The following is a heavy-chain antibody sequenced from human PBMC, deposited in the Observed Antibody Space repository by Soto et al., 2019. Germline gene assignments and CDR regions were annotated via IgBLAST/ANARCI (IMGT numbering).Heavy chain of an antibody. CDR3: VRDLYRSATMPCLDH. Sequence: PGGSMSLACEAAGFTFINYAISCGRQSPGKGLEWVSSISDTGGDSYYADSMDGRFTVSRDNSKNTLYLQINSLRAEDTAIYYCVRDLYRSATMPCLDHWGQGALVTVSS. J-gene: IGHJ4*02. CDR2: ISDTGGDS. V-gene: IGHV3-23*01. CDR1: GFTFINYA. D-gene: IGHD1-1*01.